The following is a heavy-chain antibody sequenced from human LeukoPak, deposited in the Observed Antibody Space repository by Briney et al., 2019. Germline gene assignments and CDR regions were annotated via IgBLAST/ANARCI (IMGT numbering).Heavy chain of an antibody. Sequence: GGSLSLSCAASGFTFSSYAMHWVRPAPGKGLEWVAVISYDGSNKYYADSVKGRFTISRDNSKNTLYLQMNSLRAEDTAVYYCARDELRHSSSWYFDYWGQGTLVTVSS. J-gene: IGHJ4*02. V-gene: IGHV3-30-3*01. CDR2: ISYDGSNK. CDR1: GFTFSSYA. D-gene: IGHD6-13*01. CDR3: ARDELRHSSSWYFDY.